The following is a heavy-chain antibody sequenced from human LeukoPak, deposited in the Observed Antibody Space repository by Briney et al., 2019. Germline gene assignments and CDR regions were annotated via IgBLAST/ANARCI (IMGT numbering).Heavy chain of an antibody. D-gene: IGHD3-9*01. J-gene: IGHJ6*03. CDR1: GGSISSYY. CDR2: IYHSGST. CDR3: ARGGDFDSGMDV. Sequence: SETLSLTCTVSGGSISSYYWSWIRQPPGKGLEWIGYIYHSGSTYYNPSLKSRVTISVDRSKNQFSLKLSSVTAADTAVYYCARGGDFDSGMDVWGKGTTVTVSS. V-gene: IGHV4-59*12.